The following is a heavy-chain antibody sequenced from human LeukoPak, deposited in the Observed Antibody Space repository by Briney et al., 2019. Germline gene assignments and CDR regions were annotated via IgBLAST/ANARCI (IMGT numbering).Heavy chain of an antibody. CDR2: ISTYNGNT. D-gene: IGHD5-24*01. J-gene: IGHJ4*02. CDR3: ARDGHDGYNSYYFDY. V-gene: IGHV1-18*01. Sequence: GASVKVSCKASGYTFTSYGISWVRQAPGQGLEWMGWISTYNGNTNYAQKLQGRVTMTTDTSTSTAYMELRSLRSDDTAVYYCARDGHDGYNSYYFDYWGQGTLVTVSS. CDR1: GYTFTSYG.